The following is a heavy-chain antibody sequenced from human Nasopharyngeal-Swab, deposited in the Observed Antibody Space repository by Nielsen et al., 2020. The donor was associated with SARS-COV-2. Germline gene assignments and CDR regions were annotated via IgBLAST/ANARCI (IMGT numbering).Heavy chain of an antibody. Sequence: GESLKISCAASGFTFSGYAMSWVRQAPGKGLEWVGFIRSKAYGGTTEYAASVKGRFTISRDDSKSIAYLQMNSLKTEDTAVYYCTRDLYSSSWGDYFDYWGQGTLVTVSS. V-gene: IGHV3-49*04. CDR3: TRDLYSSSWGDYFDY. D-gene: IGHD6-13*01. CDR2: IRSKAYGGTT. J-gene: IGHJ4*02. CDR1: GFTFSGYA.